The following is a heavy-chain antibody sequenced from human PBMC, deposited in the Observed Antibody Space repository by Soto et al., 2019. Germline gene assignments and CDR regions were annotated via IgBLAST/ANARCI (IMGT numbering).Heavy chain of an antibody. CDR2: IWYDGSNK. D-gene: IGHD6-6*01. CDR3: ARDLVQLEGGYYGMDV. CDR1: GFIFSSYG. J-gene: IGHJ6*02. V-gene: IGHV3-33*01. Sequence: QVQLVESGGGVVQPGRSLRLSCAASGFIFSSYGMHWVRQAPGKGLEWVAVIWYDGSNKYYADSVKGRFTISRDNSKNTLYLQMNSLRAEDTAVYYCARDLVQLEGGYYGMDVWGQGTTVTVSS.